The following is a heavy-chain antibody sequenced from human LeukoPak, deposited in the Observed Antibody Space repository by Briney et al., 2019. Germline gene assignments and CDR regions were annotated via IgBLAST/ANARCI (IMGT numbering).Heavy chain of an antibody. D-gene: IGHD5-18*01. J-gene: IGHJ4*02. V-gene: IGHV3-23*01. CDR2: ISGSGGST. CDR1: GFSFSSYA. CDR3: AKLSGYSYGYVSDY. Sequence: GGSLRLSCAASGFSFSSYAMILVRQAPGKGLEWVSAISGSGGSTYYADSVKGRFTISRDNSKDTLYLQMNSLRAEDTAVYYCAKLSGYSYGYVSDYWGQGTLVTVSS.